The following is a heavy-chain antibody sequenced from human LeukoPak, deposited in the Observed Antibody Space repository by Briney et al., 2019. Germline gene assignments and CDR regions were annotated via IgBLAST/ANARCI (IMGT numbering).Heavy chain of an antibody. J-gene: IGHJ6*02. Sequence: PGGSLRLSCAASGFTFSSYSMNWVRQAPGKGLEWVSSISSSSSYIYYADSVKGRFTISRDNAKNSLYLQMNSLRAEDTAVYYCARDSGSYGDYFYYGMDVWGQGTTVTVSS. CDR1: GFTFSSYS. V-gene: IGHV3-21*04. D-gene: IGHD1-26*01. CDR3: ARDSGSYGDYFYYGMDV. CDR2: ISSSSSYI.